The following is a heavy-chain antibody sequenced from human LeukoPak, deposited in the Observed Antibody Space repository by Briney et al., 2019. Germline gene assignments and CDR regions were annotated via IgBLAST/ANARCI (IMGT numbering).Heavy chain of an antibody. CDR2: IIPIFGTA. Sequence: SVKVSCKASGGTFSSYAISWVRQAPGQGLEWMGGIIPIFGTANYAQKFQGRVTITADESMSTAYMELSSLRSEDTAVYYCARDSRAACPYYYYGMDVWGQGTTVTVSS. J-gene: IGHJ6*02. D-gene: IGHD6-6*01. V-gene: IGHV1-69*13. CDR3: ARDSRAACPYYYYGMDV. CDR1: GGTFSSYA.